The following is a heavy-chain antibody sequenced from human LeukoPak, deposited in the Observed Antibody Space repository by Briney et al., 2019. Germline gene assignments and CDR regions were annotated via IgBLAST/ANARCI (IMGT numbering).Heavy chain of an antibody. CDR3: AKVHNSSRWFDP. CDR2: ISGSGGSA. Sequence: GGSLRLSCAASGFTFSTFAMTWVRQAPGKGLEWVSVISGSGGSAYYADSVKGRFTISRDNSKSTLYLQMNSLRAEDTAVYYCAKVHNSSRWFDPWGQGTLVTVSS. D-gene: IGHD6-6*01. J-gene: IGHJ5*02. CDR1: GFTFSTFA. V-gene: IGHV3-23*01.